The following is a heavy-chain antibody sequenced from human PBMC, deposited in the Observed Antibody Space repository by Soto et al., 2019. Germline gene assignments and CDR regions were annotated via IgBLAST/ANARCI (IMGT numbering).Heavy chain of an antibody. CDR2: INPNSGDT. Sequence: QVQLVQSGAEVKKLGASVKVSCKAPGYTFTAYYIHWARQAPGQGLEWVGWINPNSGDTNYAQRFQGWVTMTGDTSVSTAYMDLTRLRSDDTAVYYCARGGYTYGYGLDYWGQGTLVTVSS. V-gene: IGHV1-2*04. CDR1: GYTFTAYY. CDR3: ARGGYTYGYGLDY. D-gene: IGHD5-18*01. J-gene: IGHJ4*02.